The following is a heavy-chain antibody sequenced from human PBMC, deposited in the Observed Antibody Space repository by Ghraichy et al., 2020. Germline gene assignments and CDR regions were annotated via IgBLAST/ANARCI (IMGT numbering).Heavy chain of an antibody. CDR3: TTDPSPDWVEVLLYYFDY. D-gene: IGHD2-15*01. J-gene: IGHJ4*02. CDR1: GFTFSNAW. CDR2: IKSKTDGGTT. V-gene: IGHV3-15*01. Sequence: GGSLRLSCAASGFTFSNAWMSWVRQAPGKGLEWVGRIKSKTDGGTTDYAAPVKGRFTISRDDSKNTLYLQMNSLKTEDTAVYYCTTDPSPDWVEVLLYYFDYWGQGTLVTVSS.